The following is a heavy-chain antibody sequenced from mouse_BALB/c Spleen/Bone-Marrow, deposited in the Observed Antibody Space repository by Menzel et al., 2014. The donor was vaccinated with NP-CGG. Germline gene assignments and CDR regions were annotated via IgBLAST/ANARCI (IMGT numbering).Heavy chain of an antibody. CDR3: ARDYGPFDY. D-gene: IGHD1-2*01. J-gene: IGHJ2*01. CDR1: GFNIKDIY. Sequence: EVQLQQSGAELVKPGASVKLSCTASGFNIKDIYMHWVKQRPEQGLEWIGRIDPANGDTKYVPKFQGKATITADTSSNTAYLQLSGLTPEDTAVYYCARDYGPFDYWGQGTTLTVSS. V-gene: IGHV14-3*02. CDR2: IDPANGDT.